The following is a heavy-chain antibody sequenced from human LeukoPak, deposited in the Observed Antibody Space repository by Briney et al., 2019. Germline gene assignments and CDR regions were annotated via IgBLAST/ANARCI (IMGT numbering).Heavy chain of an antibody. CDR2: ISGSGGST. CDR1: GFTFSSYG. D-gene: IGHD3-22*01. V-gene: IGHV3-23*01. Sequence: GGSLRLSCAASGFTFSSYGMSWVRQAPGKGLEWVSVISGSGGSTYYADSVKGRFTISRDNSKNTLFLEKNNLRAEDTAVYYCAKPENSAYWDAFDIWGQGTMVIVSS. CDR3: AKPENSAYWDAFDI. J-gene: IGHJ3*02.